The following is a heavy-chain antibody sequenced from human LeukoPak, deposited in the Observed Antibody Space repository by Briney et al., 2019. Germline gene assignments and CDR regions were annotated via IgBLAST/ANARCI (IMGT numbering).Heavy chain of an antibody. CDR3: ARGRNYYDSSGYYYEGDAFDI. CDR2: INPNSGGT. J-gene: IGHJ3*02. D-gene: IGHD3-22*01. CDR1: GYTFTGYY. Sequence: ASVKVSCKASGYTFTGYYMHWVRQAPGQGLEWMGWINPNSGGTNYAQKFQGRVTMTRDTSISTAYMELSRLRSDDTAVYYCARGRNYYDSSGYYYEGDAFDIWGQGTMVTVS. V-gene: IGHV1-2*02.